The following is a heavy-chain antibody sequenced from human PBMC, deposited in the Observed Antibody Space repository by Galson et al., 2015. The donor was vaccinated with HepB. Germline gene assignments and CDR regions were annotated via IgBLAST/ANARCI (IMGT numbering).Heavy chain of an antibody. CDR2: IYPGDSDT. Sequence: QSGAEVKKPGESLKISCKGSGYSFTSYWIGWVRQIPGKGLEWMGLIYPGDSDTRYSPSFKGQVTISADKYISTAYLQWSRLKASDTAMYYCSRRALGDDDILTALPDDACDIWGQGTMVTVSS. CDR1: GYSFTSYW. CDR3: SRRALGDDDILTALPDDACDI. J-gene: IGHJ3*02. V-gene: IGHV5-51*01. D-gene: IGHD3-9*01.